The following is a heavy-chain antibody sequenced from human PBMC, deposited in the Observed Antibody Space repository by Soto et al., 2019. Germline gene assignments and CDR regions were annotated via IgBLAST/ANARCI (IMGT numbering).Heavy chain of an antibody. CDR1: GGTFSSYT. CDR3: AADCSSTSCYDPAQPAVYYYYYYMDV. Sequence: ASVKVSCKASGGTFSSYTISWVRQAPGQGLEWMGRIIPILGIANYAQKFQGRVTITADKSTSTAYMELSSLRSEDTAVYYCAADCSSTSCYDPAQPAVYYYYYYMDVWGKGTTVTVSS. CDR2: IIPILGIA. V-gene: IGHV1-69*02. J-gene: IGHJ6*03. D-gene: IGHD2-2*01.